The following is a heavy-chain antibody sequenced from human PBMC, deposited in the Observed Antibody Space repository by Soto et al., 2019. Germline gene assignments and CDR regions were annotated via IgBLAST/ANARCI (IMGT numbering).Heavy chain of an antibody. Sequence: GGSLRLSCTASGFTFSDYAMSWVRQAPGKGLEWVGFIRSKAYGGTTEYAASVKGRFTISRDDSKSIAYLQMNSLKTEDTAVYYCTRHIVVVTAIDYWGQGTLVTVSS. CDR1: GFTFSDYA. J-gene: IGHJ4*01. CDR2: IRSKAYGGTT. D-gene: IGHD2-21*02. V-gene: IGHV3-49*04. CDR3: TRHIVVVTAIDY.